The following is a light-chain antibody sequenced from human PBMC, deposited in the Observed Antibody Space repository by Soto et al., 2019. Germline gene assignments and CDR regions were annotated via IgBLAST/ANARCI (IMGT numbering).Light chain of an antibody. CDR2: EVS. V-gene: IGLV2-14*01. J-gene: IGLJ1*01. CDR1: SSDVGAYTS. Sequence: QSALTQPASVSGSPGQSITISCTGSSSDVGAYTSVSWYQQHPGKAPKLMIYEVSNRPSGVSRRFSGSKSGNTASLTISGLQAEDEAHCYCSSYTSDNRDYVFGTGTKVTVL. CDR3: SSYTSDNRDYV.